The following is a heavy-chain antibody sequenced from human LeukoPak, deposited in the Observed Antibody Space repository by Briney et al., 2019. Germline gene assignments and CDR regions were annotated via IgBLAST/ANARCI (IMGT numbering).Heavy chain of an antibody. D-gene: IGHD5-24*01. CDR1: GYTFTSYY. CDR3: ARDNSVRDDAWWFNP. CDR2: ISPSGGST. Sequence: GASLKVSCKAFGYTFTSYYMHWVGQAPGQGPEWMGVISPSGGSTTYAQKFQGRVTLTRDMSTSTDYLELSSLRSEDTAVYYCARDNSVRDDAWWFNPWGQGNLVTVSS. J-gene: IGHJ5*02. V-gene: IGHV1-46*01.